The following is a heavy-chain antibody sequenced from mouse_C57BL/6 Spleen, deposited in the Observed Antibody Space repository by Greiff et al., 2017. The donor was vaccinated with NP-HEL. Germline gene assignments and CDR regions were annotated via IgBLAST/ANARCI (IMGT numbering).Heavy chain of an antibody. Sequence: EVQLQQSGPELVKPGASVKMSCKASGYTFTDYNMHWVKQSHGKSLEWIGYINPNNGGTSYNQKFKGKATLTVNKSSSTAYMELRSLTSEDSAVFYCARDGPDYGNYRGAMDYWGQGTSVTVSS. V-gene: IGHV1-22*01. CDR3: ARDGPDYGNYRGAMDY. D-gene: IGHD2-1*01. CDR2: INPNNGGT. CDR1: GYTFTDYN. J-gene: IGHJ4*01.